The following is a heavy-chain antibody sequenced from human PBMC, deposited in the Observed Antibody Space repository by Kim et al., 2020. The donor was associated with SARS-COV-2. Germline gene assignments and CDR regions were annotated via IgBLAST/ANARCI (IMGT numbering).Heavy chain of an antibody. CDR3: AKDIEAGRRPASGYYDY. Sequence: GGSLRLSCAASGFTFDDYAIHWVRQAPGKGLEWVSLISGDGGSTYYGDSVKGRFTISRDNSKNSLYLQMNSLRTEDTALYYCAKDIEAGRRPASGYYDYWGQGTLVTVSS. V-gene: IGHV3-43*02. D-gene: IGHD3-3*01. J-gene: IGHJ4*02. CDR1: GFTFDDYA. CDR2: ISGDGGST.